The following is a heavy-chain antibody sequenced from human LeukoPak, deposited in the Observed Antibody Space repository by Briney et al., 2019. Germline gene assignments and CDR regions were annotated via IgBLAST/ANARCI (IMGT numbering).Heavy chain of an antibody. CDR3: ARLRPAPAMENTASYYYGMDV. Sequence: ASVNVSCKVSGYTLTELSMHWVRQAPGKGLEWMGGFEPEDGETIYAQKFQGRVTMTEDTSTDTAYMELSSLRSEDTAVYYCARLRPAPAMENTASYYYGMDVWGQGTTVTVSS. CDR1: GYTLTELS. V-gene: IGHV1-24*01. CDR2: FEPEDGET. D-gene: IGHD5-18*01. J-gene: IGHJ6*02.